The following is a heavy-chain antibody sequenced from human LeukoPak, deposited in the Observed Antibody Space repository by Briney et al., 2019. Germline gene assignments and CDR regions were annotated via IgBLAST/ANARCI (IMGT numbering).Heavy chain of an antibody. Sequence: SETLSLTCAVYGGSFSGYYWSWIRQPPGKGLEWIGEINHSGSTNYNPSLKSRVTISVDTSKNQFSLNLSSVTAADTAVYYCARLSGRDYYFDYWGQGTPVTVSS. CDR1: GGSFSGYY. CDR3: ARLSGRDYYFDY. V-gene: IGHV4-34*01. J-gene: IGHJ4*02. CDR2: INHSGST. D-gene: IGHD4/OR15-4a*01.